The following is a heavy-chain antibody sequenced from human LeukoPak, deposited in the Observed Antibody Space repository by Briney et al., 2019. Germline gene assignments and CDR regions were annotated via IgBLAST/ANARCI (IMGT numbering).Heavy chain of an antibody. D-gene: IGHD1-26*01. V-gene: IGHV4-59*12. CDR1: GGSISSYY. Sequence: SETLSLTCTVSGGSISSYYWSWIRQPPGKGLEWIRYIYYSGSTYYNPSLKSRVTISVDTSKNQFSLKLSSVTAADTAVYYCARVRGSYYTPYLDYWGQGTLVTVSS. CDR3: ARVRGSYYTPYLDY. J-gene: IGHJ4*02. CDR2: IYYSGST.